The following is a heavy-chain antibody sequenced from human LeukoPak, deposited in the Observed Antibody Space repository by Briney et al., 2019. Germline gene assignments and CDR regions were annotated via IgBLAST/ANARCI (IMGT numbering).Heavy chain of an antibody. J-gene: IGHJ4*02. CDR2: IKPDGSEK. D-gene: IGHD1-14*01. CDR1: GFTFSSYW. V-gene: IGHV3-7*01. CDR3: ATTRFFDY. Sequence: GGSLRLSCAVSGFTFSSYWMTWVRQAPGKGLEWVAIIKPDGSEKYYVDSVKGRFTISRDNAKNSLYLQMNSLRAEDTAVYYCATTRFFDYWGQGTLVTVSS.